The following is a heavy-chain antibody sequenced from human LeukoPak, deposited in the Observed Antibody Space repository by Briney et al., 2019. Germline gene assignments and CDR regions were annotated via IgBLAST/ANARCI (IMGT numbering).Heavy chain of an antibody. CDR2: ISSSSSYI. J-gene: IGHJ3*02. CDR1: GFTFSSYS. V-gene: IGHV3-21*01. Sequence: GGSLRLSCAASGFTFSSYSMNWVRQAPGKGLEWVSSISSSSSYIYYADSVKGRFTISRDNAKNSLYPQMNSLRAEDTAVYYCARTGVGATIVEAFDIWGQGTMVTVSS. CDR3: ARTGVGATIVEAFDI. D-gene: IGHD1-26*01.